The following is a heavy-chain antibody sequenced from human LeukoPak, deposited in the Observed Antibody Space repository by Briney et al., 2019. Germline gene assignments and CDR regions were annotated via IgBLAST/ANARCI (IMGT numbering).Heavy chain of an antibody. D-gene: IGHD3-22*01. V-gene: IGHV1-18*01. CDR2: ISAYNGNA. J-gene: IGHJ5*02. Sequence: ASVKVSCKASGYTFTSYGISWVRQAPGQGLEWMGWISAYNGNANYAQKLQGRVTMTTDTSTSTAYMELRSLRSDDTAVYYCARDPLFYYDSSGYWFDPWGQGTLVTVSS. CDR3: ARDPLFYYDSSGYWFDP. CDR1: GYTFTSYG.